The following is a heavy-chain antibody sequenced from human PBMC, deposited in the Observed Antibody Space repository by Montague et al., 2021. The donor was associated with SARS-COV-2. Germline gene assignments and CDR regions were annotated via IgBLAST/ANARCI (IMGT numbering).Heavy chain of an antibody. D-gene: IGHD1-1*01. CDR2: IRTTGRT. CDR3: ARGAPGY. Sequence: TLSLTCTVSGASISTGIYYWSWIRQPAGKGLEWIGRIRTTGRTDYNSSLESRVFMSVDTSTNQFSLSLTSVTAADTAVYFCARGAPGYWGQGTLVTVSS. V-gene: IGHV4-61*02. J-gene: IGHJ4*02. CDR1: GASISTGIYY.